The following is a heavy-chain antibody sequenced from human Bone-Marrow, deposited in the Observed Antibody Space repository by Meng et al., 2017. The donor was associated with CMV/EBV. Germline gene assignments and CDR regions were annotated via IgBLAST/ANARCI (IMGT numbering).Heavy chain of an antibody. Sequence: GGSLRLSCAASGFTFDDYGMNWVRQAPGKGLEWVSGINWNGGSTSYADSVKGRFTISRDNAKNSLSLQMNSLRAEDTALYYCARGAIWDFFDYCGQGTLVTVSS. J-gene: IGHJ4*02. D-gene: IGHD1-26*01. CDR3: ARGAIWDFFDY. CDR1: GFTFDDYG. V-gene: IGHV3-20*04. CDR2: INWNGGST.